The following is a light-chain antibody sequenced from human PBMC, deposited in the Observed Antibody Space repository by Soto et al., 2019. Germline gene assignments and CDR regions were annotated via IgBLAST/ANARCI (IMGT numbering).Light chain of an antibody. Sequence: SYELTQPPSVSVSPGQTARITCSGDALPDQYAYWYQQKPGQAPVLVIYKDTERPSGIPEQFSASSSGTTVTLTISGVRAEDEADYYCQSADSSGSYLVFGGGTKVTVL. CDR3: QSADSSGSYLV. J-gene: IGLJ2*01. V-gene: IGLV3-25*02. CDR2: KDT. CDR1: ALPDQY.